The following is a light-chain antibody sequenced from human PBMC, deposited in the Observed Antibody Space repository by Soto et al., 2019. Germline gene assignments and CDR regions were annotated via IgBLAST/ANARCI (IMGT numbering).Light chain of an antibody. Sequence: IVLTQSPATLSLSLGERATLSCRASQGISSDLAWYQQKPGQAPRLLIYDTSTRATGIPARFSGSGSGTDYTTPISSRESEDVVVYYCQLRNNGTPYTFGQGTKLEIK. CDR1: QGISSD. J-gene: IGKJ2*01. CDR2: DTS. CDR3: QLRNNGTPYT. V-gene: IGKV3D-11*03.